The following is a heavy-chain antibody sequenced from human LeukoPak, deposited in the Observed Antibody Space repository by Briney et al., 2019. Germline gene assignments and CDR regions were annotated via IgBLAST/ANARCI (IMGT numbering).Heavy chain of an antibody. D-gene: IGHD2-21*01. V-gene: IGHV3-23*01. Sequence: GGSLRLSCAASGFTFSNYAMSWVRQAPGKGLEWLSTISGSGGSTYYADSVKGRFTISRDNTKNTVYLQMKSLRVEATAVYYCAKGLSAAGDYYFDYWGQGALVTVSS. CDR1: GFTFSNYA. CDR3: AKGLSAAGDYYFDY. CDR2: ISGSGGST. J-gene: IGHJ4*02.